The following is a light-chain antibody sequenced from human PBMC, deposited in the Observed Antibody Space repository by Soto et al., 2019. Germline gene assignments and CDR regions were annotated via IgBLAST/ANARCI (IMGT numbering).Light chain of an antibody. J-gene: IGLJ1*01. V-gene: IGLV2-14*01. CDR3: SSYTSSSTRV. CDR1: SSDVCGYNY. CDR2: DVS. Sequence: QSVLTQPASVSGSPGHSITISCTGTSSDVCGYNYVSWYQQHPGKAPKLMIYDVSNRPSGVSNRFSGSKSGNTASLTISGLQAEDEADYYCSSYTSSSTRVFGNGTKVTVL.